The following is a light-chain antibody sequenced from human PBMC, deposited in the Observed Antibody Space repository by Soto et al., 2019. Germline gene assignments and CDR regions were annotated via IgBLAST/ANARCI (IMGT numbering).Light chain of an antibody. CDR1: QSVSNS. CDR2: EAS. CDR3: QQRSTWPWT. Sequence: PGERATLSCRASQSVSNSLAWYQQRPDQAPRLLIYEASKRATGIPASFSGSGSGTDFTLTISSLESEDFAVYYCQQRSTWPWTFGQGTNLEI. J-gene: IGKJ2*02. V-gene: IGKV3-11*01.